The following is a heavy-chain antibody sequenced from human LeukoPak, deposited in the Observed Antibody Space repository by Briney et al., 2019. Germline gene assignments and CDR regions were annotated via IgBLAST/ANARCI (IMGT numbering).Heavy chain of an antibody. CDR1: GYTFTSYD. CDR3: ARYAYYDSSGYVDY. CDR2: MNPNSGNT. D-gene: IGHD3-22*01. Sequence: ASVKVSCKASGYTFTSYDINWVRQATGQGLEWMGWMNPNSGNTGYAQKFQGRVTITRNNSISTAYMELSSLRSEDTAVYYCARYAYYDSSGYVDYWGQGALVTVSS. J-gene: IGHJ4*02. V-gene: IGHV1-8*03.